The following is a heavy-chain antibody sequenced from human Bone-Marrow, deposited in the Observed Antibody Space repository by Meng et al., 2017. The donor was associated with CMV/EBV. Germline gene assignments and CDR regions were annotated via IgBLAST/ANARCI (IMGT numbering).Heavy chain of an antibody. CDR2: INWNGGST. CDR3: AKARSTSTYYFDY. V-gene: IGHV3-20*04. J-gene: IGHJ4*02. Sequence: GGSLRLSCAASGFTFDDYGMSWVRQAPGKGLEWVSGINWNGGSTGYADSVKGRFTISRDNAKNSLYLQMNSLRAEDTAVYYCAKARSTSTYYFDYWGQGTLVTVSS. D-gene: IGHD2-2*01. CDR1: GFTFDDYG.